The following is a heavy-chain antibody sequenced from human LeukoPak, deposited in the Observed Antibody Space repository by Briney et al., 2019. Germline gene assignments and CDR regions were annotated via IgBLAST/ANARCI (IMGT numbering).Heavy chain of an antibody. V-gene: IGHV3-21*01. D-gene: IGHD6-6*01. Sequence: GGSLRLSCAASGFTFSSYSMNWVRQAPGKGLEWVSSISSSSSYIYYADSVKGRFTLSRDNAKNSLYLQMNSLRAEDTAVYYCARDRSSSGWFDPWGQGTLVTVSS. CDR2: ISSSSSYI. J-gene: IGHJ5*02. CDR3: ARDRSSSGWFDP. CDR1: GFTFSSYS.